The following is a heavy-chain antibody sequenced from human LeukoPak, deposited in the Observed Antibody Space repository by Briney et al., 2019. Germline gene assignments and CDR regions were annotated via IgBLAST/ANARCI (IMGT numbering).Heavy chain of an antibody. J-gene: IGHJ4*02. CDR2: ISGSGRTI. CDR1: GFTFSSYE. CDR3: ARFCGGDCYYYFDY. V-gene: IGHV3-48*03. D-gene: IGHD2-21*02. Sequence: GGSLRLSCAASGFTFSSYEMNWVRQAPGKGLEWVSYISGSGRTIYDADSVKGRFSISRDNAKNSLYLQMNSLRAEDTAVYYCARFCGGDCYYYFDYWCQGTLVTVSS.